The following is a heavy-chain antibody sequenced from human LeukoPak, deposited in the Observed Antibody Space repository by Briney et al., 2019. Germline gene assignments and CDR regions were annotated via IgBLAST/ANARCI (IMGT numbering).Heavy chain of an antibody. Sequence: PSETLSLTCLVSGGSISSYYWSWIRQPAGKGLEWIGRIYTSGSTNYNPSLKSRVTMSVDTSKNQFSLELSSVTAADAAVYYCARDIDPLLGYCSSTSCSGPKRSTLPNNWFDPWGQGALVTVSS. CDR1: GGSISSYY. D-gene: IGHD2-2*01. J-gene: IGHJ5*02. V-gene: IGHV4-4*07. CDR2: IYTSGST. CDR3: ARDIDPLLGYCSSTSCSGPKRSTLPNNWFDP.